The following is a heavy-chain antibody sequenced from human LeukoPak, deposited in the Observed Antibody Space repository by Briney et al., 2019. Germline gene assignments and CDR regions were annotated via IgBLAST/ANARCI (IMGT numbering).Heavy chain of an antibody. CDR3: VCYDNAAEYFHY. Sequence: GGSLRLSCAASGFTFSSYAMSWVRQAPGKGLEWVSSITTSGGSTSYADSVKGRFTISRDNSKNALYLQMNSLRAEDTALYYCVCYDNAAEYFHYWGQGTLVTVSS. CDR2: ITTSGGST. V-gene: IGHV3-23*01. J-gene: IGHJ1*01. CDR1: GFTFSSYA. D-gene: IGHD3-22*01.